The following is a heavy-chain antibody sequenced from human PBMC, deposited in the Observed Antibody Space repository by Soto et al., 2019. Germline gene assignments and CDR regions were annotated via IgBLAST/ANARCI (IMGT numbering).Heavy chain of an antibody. D-gene: IGHD3-10*01. CDR2: ISAYNGNT. Sequence: GASVKVSCKASGYTFTSYGISCVRQAPGQGLEWVGWISAYNGNTNYAQKLQGRVTMTTDTSTSTAYMELRSVRSDDTAVYYCARAPPPLYITMVRGSTRNWFGPWGQGTLVNVSS. V-gene: IGHV1-18*04. CDR1: GYTFTSYG. J-gene: IGHJ5*01. CDR3: ARAPPPLYITMVRGSTRNWFGP.